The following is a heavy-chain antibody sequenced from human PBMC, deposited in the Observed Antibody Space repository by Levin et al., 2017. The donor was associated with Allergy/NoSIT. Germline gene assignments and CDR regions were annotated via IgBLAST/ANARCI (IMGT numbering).Heavy chain of an antibody. CDR2: INGNGGTT. CDR1: GFSFSHYA. CDR3: VSGESSGNPPFDY. V-gene: IGHV3-64*01. D-gene: IGHD6-19*01. Sequence: SGGSLRLSCAASGFSFSHYAMHWVRQAPGKRLEYVSAINGNGGTTYYANSVKGRFTISRDNSKNTLYLQMGSLKSEDMGVDYCVSGESSGNPPFDYWGQGTLVTVSS. J-gene: IGHJ4*02.